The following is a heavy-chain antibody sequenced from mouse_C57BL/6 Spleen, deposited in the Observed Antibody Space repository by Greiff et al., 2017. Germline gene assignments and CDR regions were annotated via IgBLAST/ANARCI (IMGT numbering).Heavy chain of an antibody. J-gene: IGHJ4*01. CDR2: ISSGSSTI. CDR1: GFTFSDYG. V-gene: IGHV5-17*01. CDR3: ARTDGYYYAMDY. Sequence: EVNLVESGGGLVKPGGSLKLSCAASGFTFSDYGMHWVRQAPEKGLEWVAYISSGSSTIYYADTVKGRFTISRDNAKNTLFLQMTSLRSEDTAMYYCARTDGYYYAMDYWGQGTSVTVSS. D-gene: IGHD2-3*01.